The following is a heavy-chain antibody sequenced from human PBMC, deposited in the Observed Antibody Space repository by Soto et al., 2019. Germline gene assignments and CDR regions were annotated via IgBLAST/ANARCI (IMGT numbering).Heavy chain of an antibody. J-gene: IGHJ4*02. Sequence: EVQLVESGGGLVQPGGSLRLSCAASGFTFSTYWMHWVRQVPGKGLVWVSRVNPDGTTTNYAASVKGRFTISRDNAKNTLHLQMNILRVDDTAVYFCERDLAGVDDSWGQGTLVTVSS. D-gene: IGHD7-27*01. CDR3: ERDLAGVDDS. CDR2: VNPDGTTT. CDR1: GFTFSTYW. V-gene: IGHV3-74*01.